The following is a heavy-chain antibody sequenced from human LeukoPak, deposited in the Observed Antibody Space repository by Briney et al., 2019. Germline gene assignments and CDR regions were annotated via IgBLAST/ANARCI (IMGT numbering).Heavy chain of an antibody. D-gene: IGHD4-23*01. J-gene: IGHJ4*02. Sequence: SVKVSCKASGGTFSSYAISWVRQAPGQGLEWMGGIIPIFGTASYAQKFQGRVTITTDESTSTAYMELSSLRSEDTAVYYCAREGGNPRYFDYWGQGTLVTVSS. CDR2: IIPIFGTA. CDR1: GGTFSSYA. V-gene: IGHV1-69*05. CDR3: AREGGNPRYFDY.